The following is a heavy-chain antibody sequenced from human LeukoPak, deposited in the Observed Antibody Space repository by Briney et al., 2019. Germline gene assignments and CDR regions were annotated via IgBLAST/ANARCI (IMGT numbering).Heavy chain of an antibody. CDR3: TRGEGYSSSWSEYFQQ. CDR1: GGSINNYY. Sequence: SETLSLTCTVYGGSINNYYWSWIRQPPGKGLEWIGYIYDSGYTDYHPSLKSRVTISVDTSKNQFSLKLTSVTAADTAVYYCTRGEGYSSSWSEYFQQWGQGTLVTVSS. J-gene: IGHJ1*01. D-gene: IGHD6-13*01. V-gene: IGHV4-59*08. CDR2: IYDSGYT.